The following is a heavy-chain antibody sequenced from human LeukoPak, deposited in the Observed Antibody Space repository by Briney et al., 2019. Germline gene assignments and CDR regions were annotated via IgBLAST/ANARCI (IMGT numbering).Heavy chain of an antibody. CDR2: IYTSGST. CDR3: ARDLSSGWAFDY. V-gene: IGHV4-61*02. D-gene: IGHD6-19*01. J-gene: IGHJ4*02. CDR1: GGSISTGVYY. Sequence: SETLSLTCTVSGGSISTGVYYWSWIRQPAGKGLEWIGRIYTSGSTNYNPSPKSRVTMSVDTSKNQFSLKLSSVTAADTAVYYCARDLSSGWAFDYWGQGTLVTVSS.